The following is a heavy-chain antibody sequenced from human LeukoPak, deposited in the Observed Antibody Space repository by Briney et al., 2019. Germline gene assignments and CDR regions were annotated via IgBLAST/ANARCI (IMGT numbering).Heavy chain of an antibody. J-gene: IGHJ1*01. CDR3: AKSPVTSVNYVDF. D-gene: IGHD3-16*01. CDR1: GFSFSTYA. Sequence: GGSLRLSCAASGFSFSTYAMHWVRQAPGKGLEWVAYIRNDGSKRYYADSVKGRFTISRDNSKNTLSLQMHRLRGEDTAVYYCAKSPVTSVNYVDFWGQGTLVTVSS. CDR2: IRNDGSKR. V-gene: IGHV3-30*02.